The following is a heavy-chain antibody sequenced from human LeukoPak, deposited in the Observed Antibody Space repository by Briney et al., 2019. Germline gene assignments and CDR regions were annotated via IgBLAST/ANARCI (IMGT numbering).Heavy chain of an antibody. V-gene: IGHV4-4*07. Sequence: SETLSLTCTVSGGSISSYYWSWIRQPAGKGLEWIGRIYTSGSTNYNASLKSRVSMSVDTSKDQFSLKLSSVTAADTAVFYCARENSGSYREFDYWGQGTLVTVSS. J-gene: IGHJ4*02. CDR2: IYTSGST. CDR1: GGSISSYY. D-gene: IGHD1-26*01. CDR3: ARENSGSYREFDY.